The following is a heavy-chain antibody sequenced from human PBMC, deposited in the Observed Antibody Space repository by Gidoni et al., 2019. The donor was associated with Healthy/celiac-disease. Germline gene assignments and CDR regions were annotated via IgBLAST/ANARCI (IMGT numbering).Heavy chain of an antibody. CDR3: ARSTMVRGTRGAFDI. D-gene: IGHD3-10*01. CDR1: GCSISSSSYY. Sequence: QLQLQESVPRLVKPSETLSLTRTVSGCSISSSSYYWGWIRQPPGKGLEWIGSIYYSGSTYYNPSLKSRVTISVDTSKNQFSLKLSSVTAADTAVYYCARSTMVRGTRGAFDIWGQGTMVTVSS. CDR2: IYYSGST. V-gene: IGHV4-39*01. J-gene: IGHJ3*02.